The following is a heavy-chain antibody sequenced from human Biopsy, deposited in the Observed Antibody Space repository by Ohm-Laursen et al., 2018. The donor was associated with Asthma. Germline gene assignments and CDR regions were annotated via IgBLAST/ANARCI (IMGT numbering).Heavy chain of an antibody. CDR2: HDHEEGGT. CDR1: GYSLTDLS. J-gene: IGHJ4*02. V-gene: IGHV1-24*01. D-gene: IGHD4-17*01. Sequence: ASVKVSCKIPGYSLTDLSMHWVRQAPGQGLGWMGGHDHEEGGTVNARRFQGRVAMTEDTSTDTAYMELSSLSSDDTAVYYCASDFPKDYVRYNFQFWGQGTLVTVSS. CDR3: ASDFPKDYVRYNFQF.